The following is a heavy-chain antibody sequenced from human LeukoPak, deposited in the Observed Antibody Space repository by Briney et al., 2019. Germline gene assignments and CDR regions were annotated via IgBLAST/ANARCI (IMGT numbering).Heavy chain of an antibody. V-gene: IGHV4-39*07. CDR3: ARGAVAGTGFDY. Sequence: KPSETLSLTCTVSGGSISSSSYSWGWIRQPPGKGLEWIGSIYYSGSTYFNPSLKSRVTISVDTSKNQFSLKLSSVTAADTAVYYCARGAVAGTGFDYWGQGTLVTVSS. D-gene: IGHD6-19*01. J-gene: IGHJ4*02. CDR1: GGSISSSSYS. CDR2: IYYSGST.